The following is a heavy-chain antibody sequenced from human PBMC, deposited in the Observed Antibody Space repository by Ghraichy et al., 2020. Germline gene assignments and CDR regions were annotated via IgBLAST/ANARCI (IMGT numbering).Heavy chain of an antibody. CDR3: ARDRSGYSGYAGLYYYGMDV. J-gene: IGHJ6*02. D-gene: IGHD5-12*01. V-gene: IGHV6-1*01. CDR2: TYYRSKWYN. Sequence: SQTLSLTCAISGDSVSSNSAAWNWIRQSPSRGLEWLGRTYYRSKWYNDYAVSVKSRITINPDTSKNQFSLQLNSVTPEDTAVYYCARDRSGYSGYAGLYYYGMDVWGQGTTVTVSS. CDR1: GDSVSSNSAA.